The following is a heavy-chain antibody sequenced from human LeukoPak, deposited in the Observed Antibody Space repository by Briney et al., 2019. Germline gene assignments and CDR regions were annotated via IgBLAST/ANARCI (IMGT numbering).Heavy chain of an antibody. CDR3: ARDNSGSGSYIQLDY. Sequence: EWXXXTSSDGVNKYYADSVKGRFTISRDNSKNTLYLQMNSLRTEDTAVYYCARDNSGSGSYIQLDYWGQGTRVTVSS. J-gene: IGHJ4*02. CDR2: TSSDGVNK. V-gene: IGHV3-30-3*01. D-gene: IGHD3-10*01.